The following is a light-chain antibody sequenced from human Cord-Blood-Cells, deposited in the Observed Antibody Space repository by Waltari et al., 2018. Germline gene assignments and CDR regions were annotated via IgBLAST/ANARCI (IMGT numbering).Light chain of an antibody. V-gene: IGLV3-19*01. CDR1: SLRSYY. CDR2: GKN. CDR3: NARDSSGNHLV. Sequence: SSELTQDPAVSVALGQTVRITCQGDSLRSYYASWYQQKPGQAPVLVIYGKNNRPSGIPDRFSGSSSGHTASFPITGAQAEDEADYYCNARDSSGNHLVFGGGTKLTVL. J-gene: IGLJ2*01.